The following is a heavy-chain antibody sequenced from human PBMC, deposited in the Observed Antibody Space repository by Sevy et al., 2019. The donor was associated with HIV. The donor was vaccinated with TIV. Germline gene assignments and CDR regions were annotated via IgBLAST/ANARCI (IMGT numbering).Heavy chain of an antibody. CDR1: GGSISSYY. CDR3: ARGMYYDSSGYCFYFDY. D-gene: IGHD3-22*01. CDR2: IYYSGST. J-gene: IGHJ4*02. Sequence: SETLSLTCTVSGGSISSYYWSWIRQPPGKGLEWIGYIYYSGSTNYNPSLKSRVTISVDTSKNQFSLKLSSVTAADTAVYYCARGMYYDSSGYCFYFDYWGQGTLVTVSS. V-gene: IGHV4-59*01.